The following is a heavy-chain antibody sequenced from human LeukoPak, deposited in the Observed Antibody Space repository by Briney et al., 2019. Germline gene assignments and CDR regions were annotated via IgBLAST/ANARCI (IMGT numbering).Heavy chain of an antibody. CDR1: GDSVSNHY. Sequence: SEPLSLPCTVSGDSVSNHYWSWIRQPPGKGLEWIGCLYYSGSTNYNPSLKSRVTISVDTSKSQFSLQLSSVTAADTAVYYCARVRSWPLTEYYFDYWGQGTRVTVSS. V-gene: IGHV4-59*02. J-gene: IGHJ4*02. D-gene: IGHD1-26*01. CDR3: ARVRSWPLTEYYFDY. CDR2: LYYSGST.